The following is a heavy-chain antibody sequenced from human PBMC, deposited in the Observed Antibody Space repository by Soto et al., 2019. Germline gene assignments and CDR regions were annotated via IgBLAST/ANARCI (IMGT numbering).Heavy chain of an antibody. CDR2: ISSSSTFI. CDR1: GFTFSSYG. CDR3: ARDLGYSYGYPLDY. J-gene: IGHJ4*02. D-gene: IGHD5-18*01. V-gene: IGHV3-21*01. Sequence: PGGSLRLSCAASGFTFSSYGMNWVRQAPGKGLEWVSFISSSSTFIYYADSVKGRFTISRDNAKNPLYLQMNSLGAEDTAVYYCARDLGYSYGYPLDYWGQGTLVTVSS.